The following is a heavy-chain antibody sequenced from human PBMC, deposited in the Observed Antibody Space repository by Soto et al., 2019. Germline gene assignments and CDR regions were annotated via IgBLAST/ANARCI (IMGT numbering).Heavy chain of an antibody. CDR3: TTDPAMTTVTTYWFDP. Sequence: EVQLVESGGGLVKPGGSLRLSCAASGFTFSNAWMSWVRQAPGKGLEWVGRIKSKTDGGTTDYAAPVKGRFTISRDDSKNTLYLQMNSLKTEDTAVYYCTTDPAMTTVTTYWFDPWGQGTLVTVSS. V-gene: IGHV3-15*01. CDR2: IKSKTDGGTT. D-gene: IGHD4-17*01. J-gene: IGHJ5*02. CDR1: GFTFSNAW.